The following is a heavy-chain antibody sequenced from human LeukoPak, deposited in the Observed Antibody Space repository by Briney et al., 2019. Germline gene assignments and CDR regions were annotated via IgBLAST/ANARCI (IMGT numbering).Heavy chain of an antibody. V-gene: IGHV3-20*04. CDR1: GFTFDDYG. Sequence: GGSLRLSCAASGFTFDDYGMSWVRHAPGKGLEWVSGINWNGGSTGYADSVKGRFTISRDNAKNSLYLQMNSLRAEDTALYYCARGLTYYYGSGSYYHDYWGQGTLVTVSS. J-gene: IGHJ4*02. CDR3: ARGLTYYYGSGSYYHDY. CDR2: INWNGGST. D-gene: IGHD3-10*01.